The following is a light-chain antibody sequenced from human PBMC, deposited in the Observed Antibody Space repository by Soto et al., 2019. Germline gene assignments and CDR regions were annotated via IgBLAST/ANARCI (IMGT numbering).Light chain of an antibody. Sequence: ETVMTQSPDTLSVSPGERVTLSCRASQSVSSNLAWYQQRPGQAPRLLIYGASTMAAGIPARFSGSGSGTEFTLTISSLQSEDFAVYYCQQYNNWPPLTFGGGTKVEIK. CDR1: QSVSSN. V-gene: IGKV3-15*01. CDR3: QQYNNWPPLT. J-gene: IGKJ4*01. CDR2: GAS.